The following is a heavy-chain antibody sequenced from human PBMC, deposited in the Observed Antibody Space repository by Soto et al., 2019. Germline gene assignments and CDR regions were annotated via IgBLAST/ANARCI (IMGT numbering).Heavy chain of an antibody. CDR3: AKDNRRLGYCGGDCFTGAFDI. J-gene: IGHJ3*02. CDR1: GFTFSSYG. D-gene: IGHD2-21*02. CDR2: ISYDGSNK. V-gene: IGHV3-30*18. Sequence: QVQLVESGGGVVQPGRSLRLSCAASGFTFSSYGMHWVRQAPGKGLEWVAVISYDGSNKYYADSVKGRFTISRDNSKNTLYLPMNSLRAEDTSVYYCAKDNRRLGYCGGDCFTGAFDIWGQGTMVTVSS.